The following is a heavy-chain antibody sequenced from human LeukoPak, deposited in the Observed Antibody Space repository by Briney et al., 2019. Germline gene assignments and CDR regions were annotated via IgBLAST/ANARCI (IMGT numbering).Heavy chain of an antibody. CDR1: GYTFTNYA. D-gene: IGHD2-15*01. Sequence: ASVKVSCKASGYTFTNYAFHWVRQAPGQRLEWLGWINAGNDDTKYSQKFQARVTITRDTSASTVYMELSSLTSDDTAVYYCARERWHCRGNDCYSVYYYGLDVWGQGPRSPSP. CDR2: INAGNDDT. V-gene: IGHV1-3*01. J-gene: IGHJ6*02. CDR3: ARERWHCRGNDCYSVYYYGLDV.